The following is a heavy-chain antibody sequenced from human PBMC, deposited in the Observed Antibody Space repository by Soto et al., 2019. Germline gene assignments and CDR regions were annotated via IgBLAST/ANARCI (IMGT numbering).Heavy chain of an antibody. V-gene: IGHV3-48*03. CDR3: VRYCSTTLCNGVATRTFDY. CDR1: RFTFSTYE. Sequence: EVQLVESGGALVQPGGSLRLSCVASRFTFSTYEMHWVCQAPGKGLEWVSYISGGGSSVYYADSVKGRFTISRDNTRNSLYLQMNSLRDEDTALYYCVRYCSTTLCNGVATRTFDYWGQGTLVTVSS. D-gene: IGHD2-2*01. J-gene: IGHJ4*02. CDR2: ISGGGSSV.